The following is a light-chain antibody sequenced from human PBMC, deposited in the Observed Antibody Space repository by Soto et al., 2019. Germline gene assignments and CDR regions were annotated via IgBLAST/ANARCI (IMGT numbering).Light chain of an antibody. Sequence: DIQMTQSPSAMSASVGDRVTITCRASQNIGSSLAWFQQKPGKVPKRLIHTTSTLESGVPSRFSASGSVTEFTLTISSLQPEDFATYYCLQHDSYLRTFGPGTKVDIK. J-gene: IGKJ3*01. CDR3: LQHDSYLRT. V-gene: IGKV1-17*03. CDR1: QNIGSS. CDR2: TTS.